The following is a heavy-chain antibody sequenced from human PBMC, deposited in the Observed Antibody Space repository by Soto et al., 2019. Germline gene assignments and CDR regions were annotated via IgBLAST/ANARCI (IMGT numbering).Heavy chain of an antibody. Sequence: KPWETLSLTCTVSGGSITSGDNYWSWIRQPPGKGLEWSGYIYYSGHTYYNPPLKSRLTISVDTSKNQFSLKLSSVTAADTAVYYCARTYWSGWGRRPFDSWGQGALVTVSS. D-gene: IGHD3-3*01. CDR2: IYYSGHT. CDR3: ARTYWSGWGRRPFDS. CDR1: GGSITSGDNY. V-gene: IGHV4-30-4*01. J-gene: IGHJ4*02.